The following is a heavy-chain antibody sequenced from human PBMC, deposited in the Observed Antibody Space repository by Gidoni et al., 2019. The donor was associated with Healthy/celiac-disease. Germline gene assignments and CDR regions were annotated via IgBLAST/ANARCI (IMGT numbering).Heavy chain of an antibody. D-gene: IGHD3-22*01. J-gene: IGHJ4*02. V-gene: IGHV3-30*18. Sequence: QVQLVESGGGVVQPGRSLRPSCAASGFTFSSYGMHWVRQAPGKGLEWVAVISYDGSNKYYADSVKGRFTISRDNSKNTLYLQMNSLRAEDTAVYYCAKDRVRVVSLGLNYWGQGTLVTVSS. CDR1: GFTFSSYG. CDR3: AKDRVRVVSLGLNY. CDR2: ISYDGSNK.